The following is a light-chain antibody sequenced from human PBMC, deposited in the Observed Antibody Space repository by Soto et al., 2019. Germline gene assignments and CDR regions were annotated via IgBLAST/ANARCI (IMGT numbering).Light chain of an antibody. V-gene: IGKV3-20*01. CDR1: QTISSNY. CDR3: QQYVSWT. CDR2: GTS. Sequence: EIVLTQSPGTLSVSPGERATLSCRASQTISSNYLAWYQQKPGQAPSLLIYGTSSRATGIPDRFRGSGSGTDFTLTISRLEPEDSEIYYCQQYVSWTFGQGTKVEIK. J-gene: IGKJ1*01.